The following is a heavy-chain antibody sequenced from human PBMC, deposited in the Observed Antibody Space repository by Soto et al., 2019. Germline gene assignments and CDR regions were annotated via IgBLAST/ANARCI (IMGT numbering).Heavy chain of an antibody. D-gene: IGHD2-21*01. CDR2: ISAYNGNT. CDR1: GYTFTSYG. CDR3: ASYSLALFPTRPSVAFDI. Sequence: ASVKVSCKASGYTFTSYGISWVRQAPGQGLEWMGWISAYNGNTNYAQKLQGRVTMTTDTPTSTAYMELRSLRSDDTAVYYCASYSLALFPTRPSVAFDIWGQGTMVTVSS. V-gene: IGHV1-18*04. J-gene: IGHJ3*02.